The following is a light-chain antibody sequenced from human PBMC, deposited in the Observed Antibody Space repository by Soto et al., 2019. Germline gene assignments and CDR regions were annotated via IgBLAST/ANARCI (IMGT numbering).Light chain of an antibody. Sequence: EIVLTQSPGTLSLSPGERATLSCRASQRISNSYLAWYQQKPGQAPRLLLYDASSRATGIPDRVSGSGSGKEFTFTIRSLEPEDFAVYYCQQYARAPFAVGQGTKVDIK. CDR3: QQYARAPFA. J-gene: IGKJ2*01. CDR1: QRISNSY. V-gene: IGKV3-20*01. CDR2: DAS.